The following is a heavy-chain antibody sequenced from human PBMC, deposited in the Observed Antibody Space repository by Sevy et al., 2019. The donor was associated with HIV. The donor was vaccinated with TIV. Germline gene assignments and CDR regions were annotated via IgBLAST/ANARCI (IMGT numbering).Heavy chain of an antibody. Sequence: GGSLRLSCAASGFTFSSYGMHWVRQAPGKRLEWVAVISYDGSNKYYADSVKGRFTISRDNSKNTLYLQMNSLRAEDTAVYYCAKDAVAGTPDYWGQGTLVTVSS. CDR2: ISYDGSNK. J-gene: IGHJ4*02. D-gene: IGHD6-19*01. CDR1: GFTFSSYG. CDR3: AKDAVAGTPDY. V-gene: IGHV3-30*18.